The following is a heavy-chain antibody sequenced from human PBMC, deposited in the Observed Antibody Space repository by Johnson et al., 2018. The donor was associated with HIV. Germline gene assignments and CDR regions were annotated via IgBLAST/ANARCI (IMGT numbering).Heavy chain of an antibody. CDR3: ARTCRGSSWYRVSGTDGFDI. D-gene: IGHD6-13*01. CDR1: GFTFSDHY. V-gene: IGHV3-72*01. J-gene: IGHJ3*02. CDR2: TRNKANSYTT. Sequence: VQLVESGGGLVKPGGSLRLSCAASGFTFSDHYMDWVRQAPGKGLEWVGRTRNKANSYTTDYAASVKGRFTISRDVSKNSLYLQMNSLRAEDTAVYYCARTCRGSSWYRVSGTDGFDIWGQGTMVTVSS.